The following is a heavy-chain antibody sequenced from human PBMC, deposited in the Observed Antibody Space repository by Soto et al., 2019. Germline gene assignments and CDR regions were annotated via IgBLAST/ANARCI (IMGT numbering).Heavy chain of an antibody. J-gene: IGHJ3*02. CDR2: IKQDENKI. D-gene: IGHD1-20*01. Sequence: GGSLRLSCAASGFTFSTYWMSWVRQAPGKGLEWLANIKQDENKIYYVDSVKGRFTISGDSAKNSLFLIMDSLRLEDTAVYYCAAYNTSLHAAFDIWGQGTMVTVAS. CDR3: AAYNTSLHAAFDI. CDR1: GFTFSTYW. V-gene: IGHV3-7*01.